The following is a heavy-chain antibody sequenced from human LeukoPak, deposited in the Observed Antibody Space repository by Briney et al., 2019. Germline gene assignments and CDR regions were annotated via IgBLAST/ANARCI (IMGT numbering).Heavy chain of an antibody. CDR2: IIPMFDTA. D-gene: IGHD3-10*01. CDR1: GDTFSSDA. V-gene: IGHV1-69*13. J-gene: IGHJ4*02. Sequence: SVKVSCKASGDTFSSDAISWVRQAPGQGLEWMGGIIPMFDTASYAQKFQGRVTITADESTSTVYMELSSLRSEDTAVYYCARDPSPGITDKNSAYYGSGTYYDYWGQGTLVTVSS. CDR3: ARDPSPGITDKNSAYYGSGTYYDY.